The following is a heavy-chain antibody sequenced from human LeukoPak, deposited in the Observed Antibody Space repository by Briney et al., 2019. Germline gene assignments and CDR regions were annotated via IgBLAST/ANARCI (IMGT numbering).Heavy chain of an antibody. D-gene: IGHD2-2*01. CDR3: AKDQVVVPAAMSGPFDY. V-gene: IGHV3-21*04. J-gene: IGHJ4*02. Sequence: PGGSLRLSCAASGFTFSSYSMNWVRQAPGKGLEWVSSISSSSSYICYADSVKGRFTISRDNAKNSLYLQMNSLRAEDTAVYYCAKDQVVVPAAMSGPFDYWGQGTLVTVSS. CDR1: GFTFSSYS. CDR2: ISSSSSYI.